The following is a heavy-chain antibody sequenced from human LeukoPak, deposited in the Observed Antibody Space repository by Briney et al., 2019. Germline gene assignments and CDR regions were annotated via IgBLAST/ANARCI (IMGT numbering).Heavy chain of an antibody. CDR2: IYTSGST. Sequence: SQTLSLTXTVSGGSISSGSYYWSWIRQPAGKGLEWIGRIYTSGSTNYNPSLKSRVTISVDTSKNQFSLKLSSVTAADTAMYYCARVYYGSGSYDYFDYWGQGTLVTVSS. CDR1: GGSISSGSYY. J-gene: IGHJ4*02. CDR3: ARVYYGSGSYDYFDY. V-gene: IGHV4-61*02. D-gene: IGHD3-10*01.